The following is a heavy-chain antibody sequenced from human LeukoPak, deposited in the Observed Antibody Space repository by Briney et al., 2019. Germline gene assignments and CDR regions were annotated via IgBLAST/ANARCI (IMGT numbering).Heavy chain of an antibody. CDR2: ISSSSSYI. CDR3: AKGREENILTGYYFDY. D-gene: IGHD3-9*01. J-gene: IGHJ4*02. Sequence: GGSLRLSCAASGFTFSSYSMNWVRQAPGKGLEWVSSISSSSSYIYYADSVKGRFTISRDNSKNTLYLQMNSLRADDTAVYYCAKGREENILTGYYFDYWGQGTLVTVSS. CDR1: GFTFSSYS. V-gene: IGHV3-21*04.